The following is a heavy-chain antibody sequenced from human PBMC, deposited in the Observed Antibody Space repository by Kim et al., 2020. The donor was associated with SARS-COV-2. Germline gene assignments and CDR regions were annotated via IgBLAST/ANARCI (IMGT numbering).Heavy chain of an antibody. CDR2: IIPIFGTA. CDR3: ARDPGFWSGSFSQLRGVYGMDV. CDR1: GGTFSSYA. Sequence: SVKVSCKASGGTFSSYAISWVRQAPGQGLEWMGGIIPIFGTANYAQKFQGRVTITADESTSTAYMELSSLRSEDTAVYYCARDPGFWSGSFSQLRGVYGMDVWGQGTTVTVSS. V-gene: IGHV1-69*13. D-gene: IGHD3-3*01. J-gene: IGHJ6*02.